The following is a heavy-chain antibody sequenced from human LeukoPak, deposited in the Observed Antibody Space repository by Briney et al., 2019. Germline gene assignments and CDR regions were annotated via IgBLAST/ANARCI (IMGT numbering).Heavy chain of an antibody. D-gene: IGHD3-10*01. Sequence: SETLSLTCAVYGGSFSGYYWSWIRQPPGKGLEWIGEINHSGSTNYNPSLKSRVTISVDTSKNQFSLKLSSVTAADTAVYYCVTQGLLWFGGKDYWGQGTLVTVSS. V-gene: IGHV4-34*01. CDR3: VTQGLLWFGGKDY. J-gene: IGHJ4*02. CDR2: INHSGST. CDR1: GGSFSGYY.